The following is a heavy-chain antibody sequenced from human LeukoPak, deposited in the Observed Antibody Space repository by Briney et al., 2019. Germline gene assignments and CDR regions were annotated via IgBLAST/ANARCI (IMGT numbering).Heavy chain of an antibody. CDR2: INANSGGT. D-gene: IGHD6-13*01. J-gene: IGHJ4*02. Sequence: ASVKVSCKASGYTFTGYYMHWVRQAPGQGLEWMGWINANSGGTNYAQKFQGRVTMTRDTSISTVYMELSRLRSDDTAVYYCARRIAAAALDCWGQGTLVPVSS. CDR1: GYTFTGYY. V-gene: IGHV1-2*02. CDR3: ARRIAAAALDC.